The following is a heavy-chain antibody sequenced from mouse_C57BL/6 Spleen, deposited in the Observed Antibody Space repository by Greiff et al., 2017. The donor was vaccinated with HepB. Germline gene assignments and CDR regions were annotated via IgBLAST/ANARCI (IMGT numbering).Heavy chain of an antibody. CDR1: GYTFTSYW. Sequence: QVQLQQPGAELVKPGASVKLSCKASGYTFTSYWMHWVKQRPGQGLEWIGMIHPNSGSTNYNEKFKSKATLTVDKSSSTAYMQLSSLTSEDSAVYYCARHYYGSSYFDVWGTGTTVTVSS. CDR3: ARHYYGSSYFDV. D-gene: IGHD1-1*01. CDR2: IHPNSGST. V-gene: IGHV1-64*01. J-gene: IGHJ1*03.